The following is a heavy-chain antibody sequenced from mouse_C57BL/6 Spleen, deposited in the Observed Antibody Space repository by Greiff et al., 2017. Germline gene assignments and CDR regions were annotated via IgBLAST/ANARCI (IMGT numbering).Heavy chain of an antibody. Sequence: QVQLQQPGAELVMPGASVKLSCKASGYTFTSYWMHWVKQRPGQGLEWIGEIDPSDSYTNYNQKFKGKATFTVDKSSSTAHMQLSSLTSEDSAVYYCARRWKGAMDYWGQGTSVTVSS. J-gene: IGHJ4*01. CDR1: GYTFTSYW. CDR2: IDPSDSYT. V-gene: IGHV1-69*01. CDR3: ARRWKGAMDY. D-gene: IGHD1-1*02.